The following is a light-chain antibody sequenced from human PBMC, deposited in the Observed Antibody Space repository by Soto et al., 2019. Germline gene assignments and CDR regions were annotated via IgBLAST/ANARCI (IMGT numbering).Light chain of an antibody. V-gene: IGKV1-5*03. CDR3: QQYSSYPWT. J-gene: IGKJ1*01. Sequence: DIQITHSPSTLSASVGDRVTITCRASQSTSSWLAWYQQKPGKAPKLLIYKASSLESGVPSRFSGSGSGTEFTLTISSLQPDDFATYYCQQYSSYPWTLGQGTKVDIK. CDR2: KAS. CDR1: QSTSSW.